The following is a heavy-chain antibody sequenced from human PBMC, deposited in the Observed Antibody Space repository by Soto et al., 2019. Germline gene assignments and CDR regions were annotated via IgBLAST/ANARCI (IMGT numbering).Heavy chain of an antibody. CDR1: GITFSSYA. CDR2: ISSSGGIT. Sequence: EVQLLESGGGLVQPGGSLRLSCAASGITFSSYAMSWVRQAPGKGLKWLSGISSSGGITYYADSVKGRFTISRDNSNNTLYLQMNSLSAEDTAVYYCAKRCGGYCSGGSFQVDYWGQGTLVTVSS. CDR3: AKRCGGYCSGGSFQVDY. V-gene: IGHV3-23*01. J-gene: IGHJ4*02. D-gene: IGHD2-15*01.